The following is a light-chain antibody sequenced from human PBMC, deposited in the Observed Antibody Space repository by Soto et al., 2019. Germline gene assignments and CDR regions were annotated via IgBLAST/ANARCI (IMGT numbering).Light chain of an antibody. CDR1: QSVSRNY. CDR2: GAS. CDR3: QQYGSSPPHT. J-gene: IGKJ2*01. Sequence: EIVLTQSPGTLSLSPGERATLSCRASQSVSRNYLAWYQQKPGLAHRLLIYGASSRAAGIPDRFSGSGSGTDFTLAISRLEPEDFAVYYCQQYGSSPPHTFGQGTKLEIK. V-gene: IGKV3-20*01.